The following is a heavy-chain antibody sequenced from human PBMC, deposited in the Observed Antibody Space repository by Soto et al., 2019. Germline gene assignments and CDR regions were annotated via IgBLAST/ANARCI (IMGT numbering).Heavy chain of an antibody. Sequence: QVQLQESGPGLVKPSRTLSLTCAVSGDSISRSHWWSWVRQPPGKGLEWIGEMHHRGSSNYNVSLRRRVTISVDKSTNQFSLKVTSVTAADTAVYYWARGRRGAWLGALDIWGQGTMATVSS. D-gene: IGHD3-10*01. J-gene: IGHJ3*02. CDR2: MHHRGSS. CDR3: ARGRRGAWLGALDI. CDR1: GDSISRSHW. V-gene: IGHV4-4*02.